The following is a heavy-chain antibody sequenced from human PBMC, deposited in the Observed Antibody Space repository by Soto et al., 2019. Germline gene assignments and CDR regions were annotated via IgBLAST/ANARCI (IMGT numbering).Heavy chain of an antibody. CDR2: ISGSGGST. CDR1: GFTFSSYA. D-gene: IGHD3-22*01. CDR3: AKVGYYDSSPSSLGY. Sequence: PGGSLRLSCAASGFTFSSYAMSWVRQAPGKGLEWVSAISGSGGSTYYADSVKGRFTISRDNSKNTLYLQMNSLRAEDTAVYYCAKVGYYDSSPSSLGYWGQGTLVTVSS. J-gene: IGHJ4*02. V-gene: IGHV3-23*01.